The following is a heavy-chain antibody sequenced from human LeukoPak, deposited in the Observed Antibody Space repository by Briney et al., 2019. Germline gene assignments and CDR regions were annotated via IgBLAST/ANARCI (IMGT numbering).Heavy chain of an antibody. V-gene: IGHV1-2*02. D-gene: IGHD2-2*01. J-gene: IGHJ5*02. Sequence: GASVKVSCKASGYTFTGYYMHWVRQAPGQGLEWMGWINPNSGGTNYAQKFQGRVTMTRDTSISTAYMELSRLRSDDTAVYYCARGPPQDCSSTSCLKNWFDPWGQGTLVTVSS. CDR3: ARGPPQDCSSTSCLKNWFDP. CDR1: GYTFTGYY. CDR2: INPNSGGT.